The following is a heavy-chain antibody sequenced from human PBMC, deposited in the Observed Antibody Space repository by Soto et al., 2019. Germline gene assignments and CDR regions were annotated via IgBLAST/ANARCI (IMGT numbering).Heavy chain of an antibody. Sequence: PGGSLRLSCAASGFTFSSYAMSWVRQAPGKGLEWVSAISGSGGSTYYADSVKGRFTISRGNSKNTLYLQMNSLRAEDTAVYYCAKEGRPSPYYYDSSGYEFDYWGQGTLVTVSS. D-gene: IGHD3-22*01. V-gene: IGHV3-23*01. CDR1: GFTFSSYA. J-gene: IGHJ4*02. CDR3: AKEGRPSPYYYDSSGYEFDY. CDR2: ISGSGGST.